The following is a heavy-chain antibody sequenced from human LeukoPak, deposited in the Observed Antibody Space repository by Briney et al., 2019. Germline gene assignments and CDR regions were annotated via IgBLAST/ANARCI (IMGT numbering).Heavy chain of an antibody. CDR1: GFTVSNNY. J-gene: IGHJ4*02. D-gene: IGHD3-16*01. V-gene: IGHV3-53*01. CDR3: ARVSVGGAFDY. CDR2: IYSGGST. Sequence: GSLRLSCAASGFTVSNNYMSWVRQAPGKGLEWVSVIYSGGSTYYADSLKGRFTISRDNSKNTLYLQMNSLRAEDTAVYYCARVSVGGAFDYGGQGPLVTVSS.